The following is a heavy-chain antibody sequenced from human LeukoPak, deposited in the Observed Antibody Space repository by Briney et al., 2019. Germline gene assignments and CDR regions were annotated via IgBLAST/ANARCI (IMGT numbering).Heavy chain of an antibody. CDR1: GGSISSRNW. Sequence: PSETLSLTCAVSGGSISSRNWWRWGRQPPGKGLEWIGEIYHSGSTNYNPSLKTRVTISVEKSKNQFSLKLSSVTAADTAVYSCARAAPYSSGWGYYYYYMDVWGKGTTVTISS. D-gene: IGHD6-19*01. J-gene: IGHJ6*03. CDR3: ARAAPYSSGWGYYYYYMDV. CDR2: IYHSGST. V-gene: IGHV4-4*02.